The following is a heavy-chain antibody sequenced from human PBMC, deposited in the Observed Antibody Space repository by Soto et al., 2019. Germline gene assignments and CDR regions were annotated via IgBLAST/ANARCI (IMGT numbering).Heavy chain of an antibody. Sequence: GGSLRLSCAASGFTFSSYSMNWVRQAPGKGLEWVSSISSSSSYIYYADSVKGRFTISRDNAKNSLYLQMNSLRAEDTAVYYCARDRAHYYGSGSLDYWGQGTLVTVAS. D-gene: IGHD3-10*01. J-gene: IGHJ4*02. CDR1: GFTFSSYS. CDR2: ISSSSSYI. V-gene: IGHV3-21*01. CDR3: ARDRAHYYGSGSLDY.